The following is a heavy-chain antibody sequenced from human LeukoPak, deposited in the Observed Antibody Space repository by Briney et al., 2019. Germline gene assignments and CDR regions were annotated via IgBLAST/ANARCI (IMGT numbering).Heavy chain of an antibody. D-gene: IGHD6-19*01. CDR3: ARWGLAVAGNYFDY. CDR2: IYYSGST. CDR1: GGSISSHY. V-gene: IGHV4-59*08. J-gene: IGHJ4*02. Sequence: PSETLSLTCTVSGGSISSHYWSWIRQPPGKGLEWIGYIYYSGSTNYNPSLKSRVTISVDTSKNQFSLKLSSVTAADTAVYYCARWGLAVAGNYFDYWGQGTLVTVSS.